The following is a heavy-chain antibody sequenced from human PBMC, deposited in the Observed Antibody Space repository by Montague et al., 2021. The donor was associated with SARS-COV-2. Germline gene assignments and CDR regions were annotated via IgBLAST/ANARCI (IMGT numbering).Heavy chain of an antibody. Sequence: SLRLSCAASGFTFDHYAMHWVRQAPGKGLEWVSLINSDGLTTLFTDSVKGRFIISRDNTKNSLYLQMKSLRTEDTALYFCVKDMSEFGDPNAFDVWGQGTQVTVSS. CDR2: INSDGLTT. V-gene: IGHV3-43*02. CDR1: GFTFDHYA. CDR3: VKDMSEFGDPNAFDV. J-gene: IGHJ3*01. D-gene: IGHD4-17*01.